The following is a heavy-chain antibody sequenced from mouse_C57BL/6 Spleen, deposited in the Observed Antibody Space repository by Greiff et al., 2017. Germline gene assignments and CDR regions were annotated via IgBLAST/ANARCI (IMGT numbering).Heavy chain of an antibody. V-gene: IGHV1-80*01. CDR2: IYPGDGDT. CDR3: ARSWSSHWYFDV. D-gene: IGHD1-1*01. Sequence: QVQLQQSGAELVKPGASVKISCKASGYAFSSYWMNWVKQRPGKGLEWIGQIYPGDGDTNYNGKFKGKATMTADKSSSTAYMQLSSLTSEDSAVYFCARSWSSHWYFDVWGTGTTVTVSS. CDR1: GYAFSSYW. J-gene: IGHJ1*03.